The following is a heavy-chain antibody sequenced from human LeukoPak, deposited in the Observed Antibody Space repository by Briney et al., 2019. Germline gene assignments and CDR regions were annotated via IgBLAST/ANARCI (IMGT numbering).Heavy chain of an antibody. V-gene: IGHV3-30*02. CDR3: VRGGMLMGYFDY. Sequence: GGSLRLSCAASGFTLINFGIQWVRQAPGKGLEWVAFIRTDGSNKYYTDSVKGRFTISRDNSKNTLYLQMNSLRAEDTAVYYCVRGGMLMGYFDYWGQGTLVTVSS. CDR1: GFTLINFG. CDR2: IRTDGSNK. D-gene: IGHD3-10*02. J-gene: IGHJ4*02.